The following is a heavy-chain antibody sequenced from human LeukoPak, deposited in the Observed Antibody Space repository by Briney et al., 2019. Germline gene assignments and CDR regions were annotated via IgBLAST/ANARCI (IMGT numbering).Heavy chain of an antibody. CDR2: INHSGST. CDR3: ARGRFPKGGSYLF. CDR1: GGSFSGYY. D-gene: IGHD1-26*01. V-gene: IGHV4-34*01. Sequence: PSETLSLTCAVYGGSFSGYYWSWIRQPPGKGLEWIGEINHSGSTNYNPSLKSRVTISVDTSKNQFSLKLSSVTAADTAVYYCARGRFPKGGSYLFWGQGTLVTVSS. J-gene: IGHJ4*02.